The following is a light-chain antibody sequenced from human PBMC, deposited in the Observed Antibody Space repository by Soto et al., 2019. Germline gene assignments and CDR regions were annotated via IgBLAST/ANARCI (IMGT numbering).Light chain of an antibody. Sequence: TVVTQEPSFSVSPGGTVTLTCGLTSGSVSPTYYPTWYQQTPGQPPRTLIYTTNTRSSGVPDRFSGSILANKAALTITGAQADDESDYYCVLFMGSGLWVFGGGTKLTVL. J-gene: IGLJ3*02. CDR2: TTN. CDR1: SGSVSPTYY. CDR3: VLFMGSGLWV. V-gene: IGLV8-61*01.